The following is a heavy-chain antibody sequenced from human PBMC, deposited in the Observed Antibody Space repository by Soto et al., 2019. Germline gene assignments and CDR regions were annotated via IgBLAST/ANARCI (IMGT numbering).Heavy chain of an antibody. D-gene: IGHD3-10*01. V-gene: IGHV4-30-2*06. J-gene: IGHJ3*01. CDR3: ARGHYYYALDV. CDR1: GGSVSSGVFS. Sequence: TLCLTCAVSGGSVSSGVFSWNWIRQSPGQGLEWIGYVSHSGSPYYTASLRSRVTISLDKSTNHISLNLTSVTPADTAVYFCARGHYYYALDVWGQGTMVTVSS. CDR2: VSHSGSP.